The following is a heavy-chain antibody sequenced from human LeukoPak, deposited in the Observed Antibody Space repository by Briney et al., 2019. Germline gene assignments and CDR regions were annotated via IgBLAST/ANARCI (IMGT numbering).Heavy chain of an antibody. D-gene: IGHD2-21*02. CDR2: INSDGTQT. Sequence: GGSLRLSCAASAFTFSAFWMHGVRQVPGKGLMWVSRINSDGTQTTYAGSVKGRFTISRDNVNNTLYLEMNSLTAEDAALYYCVREHAITALRSPPGSWGRGTLVTVSS. CDR1: AFTFSAFW. CDR3: VREHAITALRSPPGS. J-gene: IGHJ5*02. V-gene: IGHV3-74*01.